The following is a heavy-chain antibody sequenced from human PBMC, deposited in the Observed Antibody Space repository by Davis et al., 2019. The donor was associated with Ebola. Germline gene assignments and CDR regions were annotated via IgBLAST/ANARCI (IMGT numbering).Heavy chain of an antibody. CDR3: ARNIPGRDYYYYYGMDV. CDR2: IYYSGST. V-gene: IGHV4-59*08. J-gene: IGHJ6*04. CDR1: GGSISSYY. Sequence: MPSETLSLTCTVSGGSISSYYWSWIRQPPGKGLEWIGYIYYSGSTNYNPSLKSRVTISVDTSKNQFSLKLSSVTAADTAVYYCARNIPGRDYYYYYGMDVWGKGTTVTVSS.